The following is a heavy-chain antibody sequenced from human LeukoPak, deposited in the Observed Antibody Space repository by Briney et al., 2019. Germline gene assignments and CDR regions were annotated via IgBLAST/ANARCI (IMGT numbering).Heavy chain of an antibody. D-gene: IGHD3-22*01. V-gene: IGHV3-21*01. J-gene: IGHJ5*02. CDR1: GFTFSSYS. CDR2: ISSSSSYI. CDR3: AREAVYYDSSGYYGAYNWFDP. Sequence: GGSLRLSCAASGFTFSSYSMNWVRQAPGKGLEWVSSISSSSSYIYYADSVKGRFTISRDSAKNSLYLQMNSLRAEDTDVYYCAREAVYYDSSGYYGAYNWFDPWGQGTLVTVSS.